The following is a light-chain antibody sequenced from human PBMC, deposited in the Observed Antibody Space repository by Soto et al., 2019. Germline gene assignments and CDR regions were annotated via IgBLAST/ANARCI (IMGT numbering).Light chain of an antibody. CDR1: ISDVGGYNY. V-gene: IGLV2-14*01. CDR2: EVD. Sequence: QSALTQPASVSGSPGQSITISCTGTISDVGGYNYVSWYQQHPGKAPKLMIYEVDSRPSGVSNRFSGSKSGNTASLTISGLQAEDEADYYCSSCTSGNTVVFGGGTKVIVL. CDR3: SSCTSGNTVV. J-gene: IGLJ2*01.